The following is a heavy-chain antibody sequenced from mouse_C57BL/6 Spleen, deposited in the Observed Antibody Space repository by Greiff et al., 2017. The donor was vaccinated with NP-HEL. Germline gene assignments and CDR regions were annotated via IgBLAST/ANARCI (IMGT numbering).Heavy chain of an antibody. J-gene: IGHJ1*03. CDR2: ISTYYGDA. D-gene: IGHD2-5*01. CDR3: ARNYSNGYFDV. V-gene: IGHV1-67*01. Sequence: VQLQQSGPELVRPGVSVKISCKGSGYTFTDYAMHWVKQSHAKSLEWIGVISTYYGDASYNQKCKDKATMTVDKSSSTAYMELARLTSEDSAVYYCARNYSNGYFDVWGTGTTVTVSS. CDR1: GYTFTDYA.